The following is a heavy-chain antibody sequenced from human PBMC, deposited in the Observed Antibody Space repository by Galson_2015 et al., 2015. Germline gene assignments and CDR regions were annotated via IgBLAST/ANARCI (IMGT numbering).Heavy chain of an antibody. J-gene: IGHJ5*02. CDR3: ASGLDFGTYCSSTSCYERP. V-gene: IGHV3-48*01. D-gene: IGHD2-2*01. Sequence: SLRLSCAASGFTFSSYSMNWVRQAPGKGLEWVSYISSSSSTIYYADSVKGRFTISRDNAKNSLYLQMNSLRAEDTAVYYCASGLDFGTYCSSTSCYERPWGQGTLVTVSS. CDR2: ISSSSSTI. CDR1: GFTFSSYS.